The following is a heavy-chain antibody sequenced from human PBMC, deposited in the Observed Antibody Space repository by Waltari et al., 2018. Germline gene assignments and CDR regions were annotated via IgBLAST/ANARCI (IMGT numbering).Heavy chain of an antibody. D-gene: IGHD1-1*01. V-gene: IGHV3-33*01. Sequence: QVQLVEAGGGAVQPEKSLRLSCAASGFGFSGNGMQWVRQAPGKGLEWVADIRYEGTKHYYADSVNDRFTISRDNSKNKLYLQMNTLTAEDTALYYCAREDWNNGRCPEYWGQGTLVTVSS. CDR2: IRYEGTKH. CDR1: GFGFSGNG. CDR3: AREDWNNGRCPEY. J-gene: IGHJ4*02.